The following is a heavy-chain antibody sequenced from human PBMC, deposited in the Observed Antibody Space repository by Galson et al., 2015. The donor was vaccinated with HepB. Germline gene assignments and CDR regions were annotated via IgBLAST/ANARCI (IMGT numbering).Heavy chain of an antibody. J-gene: IGHJ5*02. CDR1: GGTFSSYA. CDR2: IIPILGIA. D-gene: IGHD3-22*01. CDR3: ARAKDYYDRSGGGFGVCWFDP. V-gene: IGHV1-69*04. Sequence: SVKVSCKASGGTFSSYAISWVRQAPGQGLEWMGRIIPILGIANYAQKFQGRVTITADKSTSTAYMELSSLRSEDTAVYYCARAKDYYDRSGGGFGVCWFDPWGQGTLVTVSS.